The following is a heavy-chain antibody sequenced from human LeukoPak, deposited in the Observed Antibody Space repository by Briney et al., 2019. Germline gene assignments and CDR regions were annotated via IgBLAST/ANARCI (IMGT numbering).Heavy chain of an antibody. CDR3: AKDLSCSSTSCSDY. V-gene: IGHV3-23*01. D-gene: IGHD2-2*01. J-gene: IGHJ4*02. CDR1: GFTFSSYA. Sequence: GSLRLSCAASGFTFSSYAMSWVRQAPGKGLEWVSAISGSGGSTYYADSVKGRFTISRDNSKNTLYLQMNSLRAEDTAVYYCAKDLSCSSTSCSDYWGQGTLVTVSS. CDR2: ISGSGGST.